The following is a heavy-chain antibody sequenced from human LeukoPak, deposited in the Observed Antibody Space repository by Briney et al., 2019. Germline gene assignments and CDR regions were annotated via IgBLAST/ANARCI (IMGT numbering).Heavy chain of an antibody. V-gene: IGHV3-23*01. CDR1: GFTFSSYA. J-gene: IGHJ4*02. CDR2: ISGSGGST. CDR3: AKVRMGSWYEGDY. Sequence: PGGSLRLSCAASGFTFSSYAMGWVRQAPGKGLEWVSAISGSGGSTYYADSVKGRFTISRDNSKNTLYLQMNSLRAEDTAVYYCAKVRMGSWYEGDYWGQGTLVTVSS. D-gene: IGHD6-13*01.